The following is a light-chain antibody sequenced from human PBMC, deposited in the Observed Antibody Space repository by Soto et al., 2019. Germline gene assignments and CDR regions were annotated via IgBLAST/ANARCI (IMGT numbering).Light chain of an antibody. Sequence: EIVMTQSPATLSVSPGEGATLSCRASQSVSHNLAWYQQKPGQAPRLLIYGASTRATGIPTRFSGSGSGTEFTLIISSLQSEDFAVYYCEQYNSWPPLYTFGQGTKLEIK. J-gene: IGKJ2*01. CDR3: EQYNSWPPLYT. CDR1: QSVSHN. V-gene: IGKV3-15*01. CDR2: GAS.